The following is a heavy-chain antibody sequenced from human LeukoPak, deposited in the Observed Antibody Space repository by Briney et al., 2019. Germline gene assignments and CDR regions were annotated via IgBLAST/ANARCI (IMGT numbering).Heavy chain of an antibody. CDR3: AREYYYGSGNYYNRIDY. J-gene: IGHJ4*02. Sequence: GASVKVSCKASGYTFTSYYMHWVRQAPGQGLEWMGIINPSGGSTSYAQKFQGRVTMTRDMSTSTVYMELSSLRSEDTAVYYCAREYYYGSGNYYNRIDYWGQGTLVTVSS. V-gene: IGHV1-46*01. CDR2: INPSGGST. CDR1: GYTFTSYY. D-gene: IGHD3-10*01.